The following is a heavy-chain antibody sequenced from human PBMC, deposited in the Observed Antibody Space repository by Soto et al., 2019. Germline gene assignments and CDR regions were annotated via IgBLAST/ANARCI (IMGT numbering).Heavy chain of an antibody. J-gene: IGHJ4*02. CDR2: ISAYNGNT. D-gene: IGHD2-15*01. Sequence: ASVKVSCKASGYTFTSYGISWVRQAPGQGLEWMGWISAYNGNTNYAQKLQGRVTMTTDTSTSTAYMELRSLRSDDTAVYYCARAMGGYCSGGSCYSGLYYFDYWGQGTQVTVSS. V-gene: IGHV1-18*01. CDR1: GYTFTSYG. CDR3: ARAMGGYCSGGSCYSGLYYFDY.